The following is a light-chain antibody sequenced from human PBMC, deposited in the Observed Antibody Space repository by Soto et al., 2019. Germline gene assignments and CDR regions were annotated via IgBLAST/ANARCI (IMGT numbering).Light chain of an antibody. CDR3: QQRSNWPSIT. CDR2: YAS. V-gene: IGKV3-11*01. CDR1: QSVSSY. J-gene: IGKJ5*01. Sequence: EIVLTQSPATLSLSPGERATLSCRASQSVSSYLSWYQQQPGQAPRLLIYYASDRATGIPARFSGSGSGTDFTLPISSLEPEDFSVYYCQQRSNWPSITFGQGTRLEIK.